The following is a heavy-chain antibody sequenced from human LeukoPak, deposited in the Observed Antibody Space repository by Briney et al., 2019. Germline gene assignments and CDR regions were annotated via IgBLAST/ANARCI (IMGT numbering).Heavy chain of an antibody. CDR3: ARGWYGYYFDY. J-gene: IGHJ4*02. CDR2: INHSGST. CDR1: GVSFSGYY. Sequence: KPSETLFLTCAVYGVSFSGYYWSWIRQPPGKGLEWIGEINHSGSTNYNPSLKSRVTISVDTSKNQFSLKLSSVTAADTAVYYCARGWYGYYFDYWGQGTLVTVSS. D-gene: IGHD6-13*01. V-gene: IGHV4-34*01.